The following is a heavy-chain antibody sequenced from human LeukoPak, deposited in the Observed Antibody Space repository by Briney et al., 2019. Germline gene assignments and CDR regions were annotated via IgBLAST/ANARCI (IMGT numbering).Heavy chain of an antibody. CDR2: IRYDGSNK. CDR1: GFTFSSYG. J-gene: IGHJ5*02. Sequence: GGSLRLSCAASGFTFSSYGMHWVRQAPGKGLEWVAFIRYDGSNKYYADSVKGRFTISRDNSKNTLYLQMNSLRPEDTAVYYCAKDRSSGSNLDPWGQGTLVTVSS. D-gene: IGHD3-22*01. CDR3: AKDRSSGSNLDP. V-gene: IGHV3-30*02.